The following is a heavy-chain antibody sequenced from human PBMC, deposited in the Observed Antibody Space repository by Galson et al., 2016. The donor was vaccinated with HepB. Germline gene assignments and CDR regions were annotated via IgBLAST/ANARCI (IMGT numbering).Heavy chain of an antibody. D-gene: IGHD2-8*01. J-gene: IGHJ6*02. V-gene: IGHV1-8*01. Sequence: SVKVSCKASGYTFSNYDINWVRQAPGQGPAWMAWMNPTSGNTGYAQSFKASVTMTRDTSISTAYMELYSLTSEEAAVYFCARGGTLPKTNLYGMDVWGQGTTVTVSS. CDR1: GYTFSNYD. CDR2: MNPTSGNT. CDR3: ARGGTLPKTNLYGMDV.